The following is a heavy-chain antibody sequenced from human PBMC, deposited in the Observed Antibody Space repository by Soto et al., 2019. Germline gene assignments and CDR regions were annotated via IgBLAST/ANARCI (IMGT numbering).Heavy chain of an antibody. CDR2: ISSSSGST. CDR3: ARDRGGYDRLYYYHGMDV. D-gene: IGHD5-12*01. J-gene: IGHJ6*02. CDR1: GFTFRDYY. V-gene: IGHV3-11*06. Sequence: PGGSMRLSCAAPGFTFRDYYMSWIRQAPGKGLEYISYISSSSGSTNYADSVKGRFTISRDNAKNSLYLQMSSLRAEDTAVYYCARDRGGYDRLYYYHGMDVWGQGTTVTVSS.